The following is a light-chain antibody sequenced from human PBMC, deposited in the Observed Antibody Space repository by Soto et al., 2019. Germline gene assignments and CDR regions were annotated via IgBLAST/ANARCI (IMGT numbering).Light chain of an antibody. CDR3: QQYNNWPRT. J-gene: IGKJ1*01. Sequence: IVMTQSPATLSVSPGERATLSCRASQSVSSNLAWYQQKPGQAPRLLIYGASTRATGIPARFSGSGSGTECTLTISSLQSEDFAVYYCQQYNNWPRTLGQGTKVDIK. V-gene: IGKV3-15*01. CDR1: QSVSSN. CDR2: GAS.